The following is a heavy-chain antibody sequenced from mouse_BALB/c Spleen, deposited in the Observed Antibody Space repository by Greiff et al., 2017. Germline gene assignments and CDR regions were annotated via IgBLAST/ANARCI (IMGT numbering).Heavy chain of an antibody. V-gene: IGHV6-6*02. CDR3: TRPGYRYWFAY. CDR1: GFTFSNYW. D-gene: IGHD2-14*01. Sequence: EVKLVESGGGLVQPGGSMKLSCVASGFTFSNYWMNWVRQSPEKGLEWVAEIRLKSNNYATHYAESVKGRFTISRDDSKSSVYLQMNNLRAEDTGIYYWTRPGYRYWFAYWGQGTLGTVSA. CDR2: IRLKSNNYAT. J-gene: IGHJ3*01.